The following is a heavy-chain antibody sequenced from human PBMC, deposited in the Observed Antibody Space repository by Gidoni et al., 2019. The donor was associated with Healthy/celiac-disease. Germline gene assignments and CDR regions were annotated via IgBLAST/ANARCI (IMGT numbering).Heavy chain of an antibody. CDR1: GFTFSSYS. CDR2: ISSSSSTI. CDR3: ARAARLGY. V-gene: IGHV3-48*02. Sequence: EVQLVESGGGLVQPGGSLRLSCAATGFTFSSYSMNWVRQAPGKGLEWVSYISSSSSTIYYADSVNVRFTIYRDNAKNSLYLQMISLRDEDTAVYYCARAARLGYWGQGTLVTVSS. J-gene: IGHJ4*02. D-gene: IGHD6-6*01.